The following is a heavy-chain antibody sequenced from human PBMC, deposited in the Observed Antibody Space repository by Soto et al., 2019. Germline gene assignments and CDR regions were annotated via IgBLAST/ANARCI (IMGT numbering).Heavy chain of an antibody. V-gene: IGHV4-59*08. J-gene: IGHJ5*02. CDR2: IYYSGST. Sequence: SETLSLTCAVSGGSIFSYYWSWIRQPPGKGLEWIGYIYYSGSTNYNPSLKSRVTMSVDTSKNQLSLKLTSVTAADTAVYYCVRGRVSWQLAWGEPWGQGTLVTVS. CDR3: VRGRVSWQLAWGEP. CDR1: GGSIFSYY. D-gene: IGHD6-13*01.